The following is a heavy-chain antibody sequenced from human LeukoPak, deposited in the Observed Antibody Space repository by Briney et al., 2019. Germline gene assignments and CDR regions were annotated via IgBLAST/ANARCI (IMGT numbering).Heavy chain of an antibody. Sequence: PGGSLRLSCAASGFTFSSYEMNWVRQAPGEGLEWVSYISSSGSTIYYADSVKGRFTISRDNAKNSLYLQMNSLRAEDTAVYYCARGSGMMYAFDIWGQGTMVTVSS. J-gene: IGHJ3*02. CDR1: GFTFSSYE. D-gene: IGHD3-10*01. CDR2: ISSSGSTI. V-gene: IGHV3-48*03. CDR3: ARGSGMMYAFDI.